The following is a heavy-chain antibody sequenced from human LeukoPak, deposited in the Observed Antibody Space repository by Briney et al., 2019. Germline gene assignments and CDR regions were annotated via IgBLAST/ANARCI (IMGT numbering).Heavy chain of an antibody. J-gene: IGHJ4*02. Sequence: GASVKVSCKASGYTVTDYYMHWVRQAPGQGLEWMGWINPHSGGTNYALKFLGTVSMTRATSISTAYMDLSRLTSDDTAVYYCARDISTSYFGSSGYPDYWGQGTLVTVSS. CDR1: GYTVTDYY. CDR2: INPHSGGT. D-gene: IGHD3-22*01. V-gene: IGHV1-2*02. CDR3: ARDISTSYFGSSGYPDY.